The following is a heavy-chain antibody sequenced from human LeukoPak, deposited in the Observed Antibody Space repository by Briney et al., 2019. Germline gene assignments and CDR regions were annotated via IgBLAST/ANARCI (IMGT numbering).Heavy chain of an antibody. D-gene: IGHD3-10*01. CDR1: GFTFSSYG. Sequence: PGGSLRLSCAASGFTFSSYGMHWVRQAPGKGLEWVAGISADGSNKYYADSVKGRFTISRDNSKNTLYLQMNSPRAADTAVYYCARHTIYSRPYGSGPASWFDPWGQGTLVTVSS. J-gene: IGHJ5*02. CDR2: ISADGSNK. V-gene: IGHV3-30*03. CDR3: ARHTIYSRPYGSGPASWFDP.